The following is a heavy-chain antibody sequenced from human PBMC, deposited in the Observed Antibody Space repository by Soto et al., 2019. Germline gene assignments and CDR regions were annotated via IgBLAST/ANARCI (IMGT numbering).Heavy chain of an antibody. Sequence: ASVKVSCKTSGYTFTSYAMHWVRQAPGQRLEWMGWINAGNGNTKYSQKFQGRVTITRDTSASTAYMELSSLRSEDTAVYYCARDLGNADPSVCDYWGQGTLVTVSS. CDR3: ARDLGNADPSVCDY. CDR2: INAGNGNT. V-gene: IGHV1-3*01. J-gene: IGHJ4*02. CDR1: GYTFTSYA. D-gene: IGHD2-8*01.